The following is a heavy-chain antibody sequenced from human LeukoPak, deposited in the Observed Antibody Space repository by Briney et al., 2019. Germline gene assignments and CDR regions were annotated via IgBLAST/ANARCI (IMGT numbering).Heavy chain of an antibody. Sequence: SETLSLTCTVSGGSISSYYWNWIRLPPGKGLEWIGYIYSSGSTIYNPSLKSRVTISIDTSRNQFSLRLSSVTAADTAVYYCARAEYYYDSSGYSLSFDYWGQGTLVTVSS. CDR3: ARAEYYYDSSGYSLSFDY. V-gene: IGHV4-59*01. CDR2: IYSSGST. CDR1: GGSISSYY. J-gene: IGHJ4*02. D-gene: IGHD3-22*01.